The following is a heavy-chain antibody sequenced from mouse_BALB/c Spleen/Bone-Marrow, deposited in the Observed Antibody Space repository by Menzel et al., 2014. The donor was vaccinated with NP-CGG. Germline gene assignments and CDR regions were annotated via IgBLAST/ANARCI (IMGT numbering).Heavy chain of an antibody. V-gene: IGHV1S81*02. Sequence: VQLQQSGAELVKPGASVKLSCKASGYTFTSYWMHWVKQRPGQGLEWIGEINPSNGRTNYNEKCKSKATLTVDKSSSTAYMQLSSLTSEDSAVYYCARDYDYWYFDVWGAGTTVTVSS. CDR2: INPSNGRT. D-gene: IGHD2-4*01. CDR1: GYTFTSYW. J-gene: IGHJ1*01. CDR3: ARDYDYWYFDV.